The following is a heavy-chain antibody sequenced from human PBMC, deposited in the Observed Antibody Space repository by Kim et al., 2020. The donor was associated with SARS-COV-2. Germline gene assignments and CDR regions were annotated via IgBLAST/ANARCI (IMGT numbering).Heavy chain of an antibody. D-gene: IGHD2-2*01. CDR1: GYTFTSYG. CDR2: ISAYNGNT. J-gene: IGHJ5*02. CDR3: ARDLYNIVVGTQTGPYNWFDP. Sequence: ASVKVSCKASGYTFTSYGISWVRQAPGQGLEWMGWISAYNGNTNYAQKLQGRVTMTTDTSTSTAYMELRSLRSDDTAVYYCARDLYNIVVGTQTGPYNWFDPWGQGTLVTVSS. V-gene: IGHV1-18*04.